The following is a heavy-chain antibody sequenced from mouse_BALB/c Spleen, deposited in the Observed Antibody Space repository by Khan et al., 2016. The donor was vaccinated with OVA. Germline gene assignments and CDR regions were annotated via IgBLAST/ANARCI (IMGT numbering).Heavy chain of an antibody. CDR1: GYTFTDYS. D-gene: IGHD1-2*01. CDR2: IFPNDGGT. V-gene: IGHV1S29*02. J-gene: IGHJ3*01. Sequence: VQLQQSGPELVKPGASVKISCKASGYTFTDYSMDWMRQSPGKSLAWIGYIFPNDGGTTYNQKFKTKATLTVDTSSSTAYMELRSLTSEDSAVYYCARSGYGSFGYWGQGTLVTVSA. CDR3: ARSGYGSFGY.